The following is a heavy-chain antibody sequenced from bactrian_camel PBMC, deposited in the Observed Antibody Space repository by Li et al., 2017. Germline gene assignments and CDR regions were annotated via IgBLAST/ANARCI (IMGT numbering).Heavy chain of an antibody. Sequence: VQLVESGGGLVQPGGSLRLSCAASGFTFRSCDMSWVRQAPGKGLEWVSRINGGGTTNYADSVKGRFTISRDNAKNTLYLQMNSLKTEDTANYYCAVDLGTYGGSWLADFGYWGQGTQVTVS. V-gene: IGHV3S40*01. CDR2: INGGGTT. CDR3: AVDLGTYGGSWLADFGY. CDR1: GFTFRSCD. J-gene: IGHJ6*01. D-gene: IGHD6*01.